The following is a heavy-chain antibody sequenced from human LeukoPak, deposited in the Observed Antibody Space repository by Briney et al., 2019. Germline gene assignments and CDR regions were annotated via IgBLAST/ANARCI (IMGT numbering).Heavy chain of an antibody. D-gene: IGHD6-6*01. V-gene: IGHV4-34*01. Sequence: PSETLSLTCAVYGGSFSGYYWSWIRQPPGKGLEWIGEINHSGSTNYNPSLKSRVTISVDTSKNQFSLKLSSVTAADTAVYYCAREAARPSSYYFDYWGQGTLITVSS. CDR2: INHSGST. J-gene: IGHJ4*02. CDR1: GGSFSGYY. CDR3: AREAARPSSYYFDY.